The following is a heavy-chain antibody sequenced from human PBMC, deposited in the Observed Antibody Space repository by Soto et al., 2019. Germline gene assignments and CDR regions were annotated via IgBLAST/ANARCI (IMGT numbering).Heavy chain of an antibody. D-gene: IGHD3-10*01. CDR3: PHKPFCGAGIFNS. CDR1: GFSLSTGVG. J-gene: IGHJ4*02. CDR2: IYWDDDK. V-gene: IGHV2-5*02. Sequence: QITLKESGPTLVKPTQTLTLTCTFSGFSLSTGVGVGWIRQPPGKALECLALIYWDDDKRYSSSLKSRLTITRTPQKNRGSFIITNGALGNTPKYSCPHKPFCGAGIFNSGGRETLV.